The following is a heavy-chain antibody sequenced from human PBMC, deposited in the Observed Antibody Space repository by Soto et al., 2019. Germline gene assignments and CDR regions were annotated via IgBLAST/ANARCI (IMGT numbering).Heavy chain of an antibody. J-gene: IGHJ5*02. V-gene: IGHV2-5*01. CDR1: GFSLSTSGVG. CDR2: IFWNDDK. Sequence: SGPTLVNPTQTLTLTCTFSGFSLSTSGVGVGWIRQPPGKALEWLALIFWNDDKRYRPSLKRRLTITKDTSKNQVVLTMTNMDPVDTATYYCAHSKYCSSTSCYLPWFDPWGQGTLVTVS. CDR3: AHSKYCSSTSCYLPWFDP. D-gene: IGHD2-2*01.